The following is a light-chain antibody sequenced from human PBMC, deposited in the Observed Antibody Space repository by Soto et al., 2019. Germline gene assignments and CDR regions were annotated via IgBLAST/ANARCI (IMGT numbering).Light chain of an antibody. CDR1: TGAVTNGHY. V-gene: IGLV7-46*01. J-gene: IGLJ2*01. CDR2: DTS. Sequence: QAVVTQEPSLTVSPGGTVTLTCSSSTGAVTNGHYPYWFQQKPGQAPRTLIYDTSNKHSCTPARFSGSLLGGKPVLTLSGAQPEYEADYFCLLSFGGARRVFGGGTKVTVL. CDR3: LLSFGGARRV.